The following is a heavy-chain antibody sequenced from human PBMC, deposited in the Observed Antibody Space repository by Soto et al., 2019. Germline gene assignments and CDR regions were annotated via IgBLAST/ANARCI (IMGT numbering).Heavy chain of an antibody. CDR3: ARHHDS. V-gene: IGHV4-59*08. J-gene: IGHJ4*02. Sequence: PSETLSLTCTVSGGSNSSYYWSWIRQPPGKGLEWIGYIYYSGSTNYNPSLKSRVTISVDTSKNQFSPKLSSVTAADTAVYYCARHHDSWGQGTLVTVSS. CDR2: IYYSGST. CDR1: GGSNSSYY.